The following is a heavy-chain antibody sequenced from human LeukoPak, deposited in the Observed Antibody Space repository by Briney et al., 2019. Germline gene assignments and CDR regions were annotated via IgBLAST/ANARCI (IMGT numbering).Heavy chain of an antibody. V-gene: IGHV4-59*01. J-gene: IGHJ5*02. CDR1: GGSISGYY. D-gene: IGHD5-18*01. CDR3: ARSSNSRFDP. Sequence: SETPSLTCTVSGGSISGYYWSWIRQPPGRGLEWIGHIYFIGSTNYNPSLKSRVTISGDTSNNQFSLKLTSVTAADTAMYYCARSSNSRFDPWGQGTLVTVSS. CDR2: IYFIGST.